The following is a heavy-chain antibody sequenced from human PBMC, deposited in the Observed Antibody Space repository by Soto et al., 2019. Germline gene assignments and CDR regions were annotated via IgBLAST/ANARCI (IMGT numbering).Heavy chain of an antibody. D-gene: IGHD4-4*01. J-gene: IGHJ6*02. CDR1: GGTFSTYG. Sequence: QVQLGQSGAEVRKPGSSVTVSCKASGGTFSTYGITWVRQAPGQGLEWMGNIIPLIGTANYAQRFRGRVTITADESTTTAYMELTSLRSEDTAVYYCARVVMTTVPASFYNSLDVWGQGTTVTVSS. CDR2: IIPLIGTA. CDR3: ARVVMTTVPASFYNSLDV. V-gene: IGHV1-69*18.